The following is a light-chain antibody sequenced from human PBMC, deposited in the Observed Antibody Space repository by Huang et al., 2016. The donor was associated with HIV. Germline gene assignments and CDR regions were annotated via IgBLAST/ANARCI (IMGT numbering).Light chain of an antibody. CDR3: QQYDIHPLT. Sequence: IRMTQSPSSLSASTGDRVTITCRANQDNNKFLAWYQQRPGSVPKLLIYAASTLQSGVPSRFSGNGSGTDFTLTIGCLHSEDVATYYCQQYDIHPLTFGPGTRVDIK. CDR2: AAS. CDR1: QDNNKF. J-gene: IGKJ3*01. V-gene: IGKV1-8*01.